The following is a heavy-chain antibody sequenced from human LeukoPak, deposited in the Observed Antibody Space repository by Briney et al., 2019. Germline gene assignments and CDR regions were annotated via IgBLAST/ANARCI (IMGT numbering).Heavy chain of an antibody. Sequence: GGTLRLSCAASGFTFSSYGMSWVRQAPGQGPEWVSAISSSTGRTFYADSVKGRFTISRDNSKNTLYLQINSLRAEDTAIYYCAKDLHGGNSDIYWGQGTLVTVSS. CDR1: GFTFSSYG. D-gene: IGHD4-23*01. V-gene: IGHV3-23*01. CDR2: ISSSTGRT. CDR3: AKDLHGGNSDIY. J-gene: IGHJ4*02.